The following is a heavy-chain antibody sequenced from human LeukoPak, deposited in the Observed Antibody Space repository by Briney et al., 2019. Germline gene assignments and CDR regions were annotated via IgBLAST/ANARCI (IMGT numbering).Heavy chain of an antibody. CDR2: IYSGGST. D-gene: IGHD3-3*01. Sequence: GGSLRLSCAASGFTVSSNYISWVRQAPGKGLEWVSVIYSGGSTYYADSVKGRFTISRDNSKNTLYLQMNSLRAEDTAVYYCARDSPPYYDFWSGYYDYWGQGTLVTVSS. V-gene: IGHV3-66*02. CDR3: ARDSPPYYDFWSGYYDY. J-gene: IGHJ4*02. CDR1: GFTVSSNY.